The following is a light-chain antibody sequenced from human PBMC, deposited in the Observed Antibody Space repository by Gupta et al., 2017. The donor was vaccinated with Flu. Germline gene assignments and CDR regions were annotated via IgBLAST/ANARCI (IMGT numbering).Light chain of an antibody. Sequence: EIVMPQSTAPLSVSPGERANLSCTASQGVSTYLAWYQHKPGQAPRPLIYGASARATGIPARFSGSGSGTEFTLTISSLQSEECAVYFCQQYTTWYTFGQGTKLEIK. CDR1: QGVSTY. CDR2: GAS. V-gene: IGKV3-15*01. J-gene: IGKJ2*01. CDR3: QQYTTWYT.